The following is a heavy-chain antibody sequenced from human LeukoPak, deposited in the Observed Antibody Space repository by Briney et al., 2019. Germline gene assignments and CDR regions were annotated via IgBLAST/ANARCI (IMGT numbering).Heavy chain of an antibody. CDR3: ARDAGYSSVWSPLDY. Sequence: GGSLRLSCAASRFTVRSNYMSSVRQAPGPGLEWVSVIYCGGSTYYADSVKGRFTISRDNSKNTLYLQMNSLRAEDTAVHYCARDAGYSSVWSPLDYWGQGTLVTVSS. J-gene: IGHJ4*02. V-gene: IGHV3-53*01. D-gene: IGHD6-19*01. CDR2: IYCGGST. CDR1: RFTVRSNY.